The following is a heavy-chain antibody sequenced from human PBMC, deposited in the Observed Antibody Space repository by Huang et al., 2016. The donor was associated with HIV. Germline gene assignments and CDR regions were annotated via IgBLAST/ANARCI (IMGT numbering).Heavy chain of an antibody. CDR2: ICAGRSNP. Sequence: EVHLVQSGAEVHEPGESLKISCQASGYTFASYWSGWWRQKPGKGREWRRVICAGRSNPRYDPSFQGQITIAAAQSINTAYLPGSSLKASDTAIYFWARQGLWLPPTDPFDYWGQGTPVTVSA. J-gene: IGHJ4*02. D-gene: IGHD3-10*01. CDR3: ARQGLWLPPTDPFDY. CDR1: GYTFASYW. V-gene: IGHV5-51*01.